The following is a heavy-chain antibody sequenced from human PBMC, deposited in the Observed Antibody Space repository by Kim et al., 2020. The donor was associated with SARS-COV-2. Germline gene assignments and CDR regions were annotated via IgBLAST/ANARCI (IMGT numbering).Heavy chain of an antibody. V-gene: IGHV4-34*01. CDR1: GGSFSGYY. Sequence: SETLSLTCAVYGGSFSGYYWSWIRQPPGKGLEWIGEINHSGSTNYNPSLKSRVTISVDTSKNQFSLKLSSVTAADTAVYYCARIMYYGSGSYYNVWDYWGQGTLVTVSS. J-gene: IGHJ4*02. D-gene: IGHD3-10*01. CDR3: ARIMYYGSGSYYNVWDY. CDR2: INHSGST.